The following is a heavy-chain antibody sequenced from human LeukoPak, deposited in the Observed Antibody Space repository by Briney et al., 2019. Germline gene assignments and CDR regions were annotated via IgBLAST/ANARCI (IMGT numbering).Heavy chain of an antibody. J-gene: IGHJ4*02. Sequence: SETLSLTCAVYGGSFSGYYWSWIRQPPGKGLEWIGEINHSGRTNYDPSLKSRVTISVDTSNTQFSLKLSSVTAADTAVYYCARVPANYYDSSGYETPRGYFDYWGQGTLVTVSS. CDR3: ARVPANYYDSSGYETPRGYFDY. V-gene: IGHV4-34*01. D-gene: IGHD3-22*01. CDR2: INHSGRT. CDR1: GGSFSGYY.